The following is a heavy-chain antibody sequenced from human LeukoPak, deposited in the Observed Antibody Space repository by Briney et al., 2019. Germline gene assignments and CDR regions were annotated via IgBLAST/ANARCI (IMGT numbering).Heavy chain of an antibody. Sequence: PSETLSLTCTVSGGSISSNSYYWGWIRQPPGKGLEWIGSISYSGTTYYSPSLKSRVTISVDTSKNQFSLRLSSVTAADTAVYYCARVKEIVVVPAAGDYWGQGTLVTVSS. J-gene: IGHJ4*02. CDR1: GGSISSNSYY. V-gene: IGHV4-39*07. CDR2: ISYSGTT. D-gene: IGHD2-2*01. CDR3: ARVKEIVVVPAAGDY.